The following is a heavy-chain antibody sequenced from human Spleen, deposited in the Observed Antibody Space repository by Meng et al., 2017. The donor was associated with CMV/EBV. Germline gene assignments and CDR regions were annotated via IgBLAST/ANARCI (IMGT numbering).Heavy chain of an antibody. CDR3: ARAATRDYGGTFEF. Sequence: SETLSLTCSISGGSVISHYGTWVRQSPGKGLEWIGNVYDTGTTNYNPSLKSRISISVDTSKRQWSLKLNSVTAADTAVYYCARAATRDYGGTFEFWGQGTLVTVSS. D-gene: IGHD4-23*01. CDR2: VYDTGTT. V-gene: IGHV4-59*02. J-gene: IGHJ4*02. CDR1: GGSVISHY.